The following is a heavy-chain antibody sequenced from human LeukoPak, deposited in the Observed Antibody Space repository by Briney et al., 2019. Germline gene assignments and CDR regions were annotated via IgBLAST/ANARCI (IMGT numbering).Heavy chain of an antibody. Sequence: SETLSLTCTVSGGSISSSSYYWGWIRQPPGKGLEWIGSIYYSGSTNYNPSLKSRVTISVDTSKNQFSLKLSSVTAADTAVYYCASTAYHYYFDYWGQGTLVTVSS. J-gene: IGHJ4*02. CDR3: ASTAYHYYFDY. V-gene: IGHV4-39*07. CDR1: GGSISSSSYY. D-gene: IGHD1-14*01. CDR2: IYYSGST.